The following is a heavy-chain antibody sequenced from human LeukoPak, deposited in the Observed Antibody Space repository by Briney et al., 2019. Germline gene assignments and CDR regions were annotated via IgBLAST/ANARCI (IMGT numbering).Heavy chain of an antibody. V-gene: IGHV3-21*01. CDR1: GFSFSSYR. CDR2: ISSSSSYF. Sequence: GGSLRLSCAASGFSFSSYRMNWVRQAPGKGLEWVSSISSSSSYFYYADSVKGRFTISRDNAKNSLYLQMNSLRAEDTAVYYCARGAYNYGYIFDYWGQGTLVTVSS. D-gene: IGHD5-18*01. CDR3: ARGAYNYGYIFDY. J-gene: IGHJ4*02.